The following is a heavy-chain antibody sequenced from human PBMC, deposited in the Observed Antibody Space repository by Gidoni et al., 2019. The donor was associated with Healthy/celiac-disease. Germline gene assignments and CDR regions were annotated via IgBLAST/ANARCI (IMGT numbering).Heavy chain of an antibody. CDR2: IYYSGST. CDR1: GGSISSYY. CDR3: ARVDYDEGFWFDP. D-gene: IGHD4-17*01. V-gene: IGHV4-59*01. J-gene: IGHJ5*02. Sequence: QVQLQESGPGLVKPSETLSLTCTVSGGSISSYYWSWIRQPPGKGLEWIGYIYYSGSTNYNPSLKSRVTISVDTSKNQFSLKLSSVTAADTAVYYCARVDYDEGFWFDPWGQGTLVTVSS.